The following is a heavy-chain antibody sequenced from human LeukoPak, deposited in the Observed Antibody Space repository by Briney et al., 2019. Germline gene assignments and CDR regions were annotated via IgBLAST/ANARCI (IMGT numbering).Heavy chain of an antibody. CDR3: AKDTSRFLEWLSFDY. CDR2: ISWNSGSI. CDR1: GFTFDDYA. D-gene: IGHD3-3*01. J-gene: IGHJ4*02. V-gene: IGHV3-9*03. Sequence: GRSLRLSXAASGFTFDDYAMHWVWQAPGKGLEWVSVISWNSGSIGYADSVKGRFTISRDNAKNSLYLQMNSLRAEDMALYYCAKDTSRFLEWLSFDYWGQGTLVTVSS.